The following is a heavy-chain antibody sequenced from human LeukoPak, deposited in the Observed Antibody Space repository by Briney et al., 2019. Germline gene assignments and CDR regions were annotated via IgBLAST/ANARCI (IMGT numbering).Heavy chain of an antibody. D-gene: IGHD2-15*01. V-gene: IGHV4-59*01. J-gene: IGHJ3*02. CDR1: GGSISSYY. Sequence: SETLSLTCTVSGGSISSYYWSWIRQPPGKGLEWIGFIYYSGSTNYNPSLKSRVTISVDTSKNQFSLKLSSVTAAGTAVYYCARVLGPGKRNAFDIWGQGTMVTVSS. CDR3: ARVLGPGKRNAFDI. CDR2: IYYSGST.